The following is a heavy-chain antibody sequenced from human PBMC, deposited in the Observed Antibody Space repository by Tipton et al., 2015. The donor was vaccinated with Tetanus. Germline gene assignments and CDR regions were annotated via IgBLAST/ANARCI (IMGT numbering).Heavy chain of an antibody. CDR3: ARDVATGGGVGELGWFDP. CDR2: ISSSSSYI. Sequence: CAASGFTFSSYSMNWVRQAPGKGLEWVSSISSSSSYIYYADSVKGRFTISRDNAKNSLYLQMNSLRAGDTAVYYCARDVATGGGVGELGWFDPWGQGTLVTVSS. D-gene: IGHD3-10*01. V-gene: IGHV3-21*01. CDR1: GFTFSSYS. J-gene: IGHJ5*02.